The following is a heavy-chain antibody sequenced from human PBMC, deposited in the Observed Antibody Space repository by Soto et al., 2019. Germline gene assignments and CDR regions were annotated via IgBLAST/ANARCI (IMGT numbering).Heavy chain of an antibody. CDR2: ISYDGSNK. J-gene: IGHJ3*02. CDR1: GFTFSSYG. D-gene: IGHD2-21*02. CDR3: ASGGGNSFPI. V-gene: IGHV3-30*03. Sequence: QVQLVESGGGVVQPGRSLRLSCAASGFTFSSYGMHWVRQAPGKGLEWVAVISYDGSNKYYADYVKGRFTISRDNSKNTLYLQMNSLRAEDTAVYYCASGGGNSFPIWGQGTMVTVSS.